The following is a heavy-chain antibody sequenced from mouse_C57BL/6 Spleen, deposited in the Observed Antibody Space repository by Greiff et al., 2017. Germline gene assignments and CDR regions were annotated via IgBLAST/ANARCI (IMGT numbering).Heavy chain of an antibody. CDR2: IYPGSGST. J-gene: IGHJ4*01. V-gene: IGHV1-55*01. CDR1: GYTFTNYC. CDR3: ARYDCYGYDEGAMDY. Sequence: QVQLQQSGPELVKPGASVKISCKASGYTFTNYCITWVKQRPGQGLEWIGDIYPGSGSTNYNEKFKSKATLTVDTSSSTAYMELRSLTSEDSAVYYCARYDCYGYDEGAMDYWGQGTSVTVSS. D-gene: IGHD2-2*01.